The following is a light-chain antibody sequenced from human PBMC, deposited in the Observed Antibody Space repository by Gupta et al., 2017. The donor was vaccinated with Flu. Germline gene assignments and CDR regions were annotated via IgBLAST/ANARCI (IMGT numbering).Light chain of an antibody. CDR3: AAWDDSLNGVV. V-gene: IGLV1-44*01. CDR2: HNN. Sequence: QSVLTQPPSASGTPGQRVTISCSGSSSNIESHTVNWYRQLQETSPKLLIYHNNRRPSGGPIRFSGSKSGTSASLAISGLQAEDEADYYCAAWDDSLNGVVFGGGTKLTVL. J-gene: IGLJ2*01. CDR1: SSNIESHT.